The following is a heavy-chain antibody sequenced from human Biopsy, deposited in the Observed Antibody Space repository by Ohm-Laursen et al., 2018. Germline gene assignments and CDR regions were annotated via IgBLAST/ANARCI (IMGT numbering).Heavy chain of an antibody. Sequence: ASVKVSCKASGYTFTNYFVHWVRQAPGQGLQWMGIINSRGGDATSPQRFQDRVTMTRDMSTSTVYMELSSLRSDDTAIYYCTRSQGYYFDHWGQGTLVSVSS. V-gene: IGHV1-46*01. CDR1: GYTFTNYF. J-gene: IGHJ4*02. CDR2: INSRGGDA. CDR3: TRSQGYYFDH.